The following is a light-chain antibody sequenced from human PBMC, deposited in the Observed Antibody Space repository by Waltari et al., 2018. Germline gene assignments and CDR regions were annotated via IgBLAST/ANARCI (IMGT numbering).Light chain of an antibody. J-gene: IGKJ5*01. CDR2: AAS. CDR1: QGISSS. CDR3: QQFNSYPIT. Sequence: DIQLTQSPYFLSASVGDRVTITCRARQGISSSLAWYHQKPGKAPKLLIYAASTLQSGVPSRFSGSGSGTEFTLTISSLQPEDFATYYCQQFNSYPITFGQGTRLEIK. V-gene: IGKV1-9*01.